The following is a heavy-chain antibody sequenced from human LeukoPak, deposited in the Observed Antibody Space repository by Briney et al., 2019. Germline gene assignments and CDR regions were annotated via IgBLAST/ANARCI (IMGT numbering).Heavy chain of an antibody. J-gene: IGHJ6*03. V-gene: IGHV3-53*01. CDR3: ARVSLGTMVRVVIRYYYMDV. Sequence: PGGSLTLSCAASGFTVSSNYMSWVRQAPGKGLEWVSVIYSGDNKYYADSVKGRFTISRDHSKNTLYLHMNSLRDEDTVVYYCARVSLGTMVRVVIRYYYMDVWGKGATVTISS. CDR2: IYSGDNK. CDR1: GFTVSSNY. D-gene: IGHD3-10*01.